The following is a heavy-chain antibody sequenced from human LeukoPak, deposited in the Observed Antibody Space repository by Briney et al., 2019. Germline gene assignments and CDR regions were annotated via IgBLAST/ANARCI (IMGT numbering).Heavy chain of an antibody. CDR3: ARHRLEGDTFDI. CDR1: GGTIRSDDYY. Sequence: SEPLSLTCTVSGGTIRSDDYYWGWIRQPPGKGLEWIGSIYHNGDTYDRSSLNSRVTISIDTSKNQFSLMLTSVTAADTAVYSCARHRLEGDTFDIWGQGTMVTVSS. V-gene: IGHV4-39*01. CDR2: IYHNGDT. D-gene: IGHD3-3*01. J-gene: IGHJ3*02.